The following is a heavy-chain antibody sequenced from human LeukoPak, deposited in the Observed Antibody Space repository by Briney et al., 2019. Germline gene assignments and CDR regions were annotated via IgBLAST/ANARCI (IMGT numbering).Heavy chain of an antibody. CDR3: TRRGFDL. CDR2: IYPRASDT. CDR1: GYNFPNYW. Sequence: GESLKISCKGSGYNFPNYWIGWVRQLPGKGLEWMGIIYPRASDTRYSPSFQGHVVNSVDKSINTAYLQLSSLKVSDSAMYFCTRRGFDLWGQGTQVTVSS. J-gene: IGHJ4*02. V-gene: IGHV5-51*01.